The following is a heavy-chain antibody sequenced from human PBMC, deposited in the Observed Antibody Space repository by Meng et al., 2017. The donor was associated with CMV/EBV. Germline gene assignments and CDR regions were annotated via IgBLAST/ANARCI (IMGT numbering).Heavy chain of an antibody. Sequence: SGYTFTGYYMRWVRQAAGQGLEWMGWINPNSGGTNYAQKYQGRVTMTRDTSISTAYMELSRLRSDDTAVYYCAREGYSSSYNWFDPWGQGTLVTVSS. CDR1: GYTFTGYY. J-gene: IGHJ5*02. D-gene: IGHD6-13*01. CDR3: AREGYSSSYNWFDP. V-gene: IGHV1-2*02. CDR2: INPNSGGT.